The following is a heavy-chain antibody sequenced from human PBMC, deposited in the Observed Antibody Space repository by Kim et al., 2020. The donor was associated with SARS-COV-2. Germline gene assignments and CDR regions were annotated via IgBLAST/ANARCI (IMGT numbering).Heavy chain of an antibody. J-gene: IGHJ4*02. CDR3: AKEPRITMIVEGGFDY. V-gene: IGHV3-23*01. Sequence: GGSLRLSCAASGFTFSSYAMSWVRQAPGKGLEWVSAISGSGGSTYYADSVKGRFTISRDNSKNTLYLQMNSLRAEDTAVYYCAKEPRITMIVEGGFDYWGQGTLVTVSS. D-gene: IGHD3-22*01. CDR1: GFTFSSYA. CDR2: ISGSGGST.